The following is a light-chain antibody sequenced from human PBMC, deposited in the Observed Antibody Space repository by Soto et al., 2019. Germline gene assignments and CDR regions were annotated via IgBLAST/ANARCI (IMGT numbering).Light chain of an antibody. CDR3: QQYGSSGT. CDR2: GAS. Sequence: DIVLTQSPGPLSLSPGERATLSCKASQSVSNNYLAWYQQKPGQAPRLLIYGASNRATGIPDRFSGGGSGTVSTLTISRLEPEYVAVYYCQQYGSSGTLGQGTKVDIK. J-gene: IGKJ1*01. CDR1: QSVSNNY. V-gene: IGKV3-20*01.